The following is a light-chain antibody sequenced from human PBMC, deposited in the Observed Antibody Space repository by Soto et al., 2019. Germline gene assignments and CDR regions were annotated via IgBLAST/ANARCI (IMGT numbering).Light chain of an antibody. J-gene: IGLJ3*02. CDR1: SSDVGSYNF. V-gene: IGLV2-23*02. Sequence: QSALTQPASVSGSPGQSITISCTGTSSDVGSYNFVSWYQQYPGKAPKLMISEVTKRPSGVSNRFSGSKSGNTASLTISGLQVEDEADYYCCSYAGSITWVFGGGTQLTVL. CDR3: CSYAGSITWV. CDR2: EVT.